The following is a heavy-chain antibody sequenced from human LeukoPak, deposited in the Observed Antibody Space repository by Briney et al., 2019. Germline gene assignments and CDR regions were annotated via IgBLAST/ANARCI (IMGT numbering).Heavy chain of an antibody. V-gene: IGHV3-23*01. CDR3: AASAGPINF. J-gene: IGHJ4*02. CDR1: GFSFSSYA. Sequence: AGGSLRLSCAASGFSFSSYAMSWVRQAPGKRLEWVSAISGSGGSTYYADSVKGRFTISRDNSKNTLYLQMNSLRAEDTAVYYCAASAGPINFWGQGTLVTVSS. CDR2: ISGSGGST. D-gene: IGHD3-10*01.